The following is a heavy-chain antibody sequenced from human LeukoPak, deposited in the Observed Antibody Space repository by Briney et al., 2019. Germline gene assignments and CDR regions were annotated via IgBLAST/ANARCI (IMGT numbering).Heavy chain of an antibody. V-gene: IGHV3-53*01. Sequence: GGSLRLSCAAPGFTVSSNYMSWVRQAPGKGLEWVSVIYSGGSTYYADSVKGRFTISRDNSKNTLYLQMNSLRAEDTAVYYCARGEMATITGGFDYWGQGTLVTVSS. CDR2: IYSGGST. CDR3: ARGEMATITGGFDY. D-gene: IGHD5-24*01. J-gene: IGHJ4*02. CDR1: GFTVSSNY.